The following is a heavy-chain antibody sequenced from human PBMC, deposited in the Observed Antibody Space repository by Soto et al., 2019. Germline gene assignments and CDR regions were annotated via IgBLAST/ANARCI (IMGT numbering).Heavy chain of an antibody. Sequence: SETLSLTCTVSGGSISSYYWSWIRQPPGKGLEWIGYIYYSGSTNYNPSLKSRVTISVDTSKNQFSLKLSSVTAADTAVYYCARGIGYCSSTSCLHENWFAPWGQRTLVTVSS. D-gene: IGHD2-2*01. CDR3: ARGIGYCSSTSCLHENWFAP. CDR2: IYYSGST. V-gene: IGHV4-59*01. CDR1: GGSISSYY. J-gene: IGHJ5*02.